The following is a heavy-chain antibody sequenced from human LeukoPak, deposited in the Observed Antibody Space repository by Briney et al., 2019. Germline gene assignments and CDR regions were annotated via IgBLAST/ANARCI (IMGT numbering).Heavy chain of an antibody. Sequence: PGGSLRLSCAASGFTFSSYAMSWVRQAPGKGLEWVSAVSGSGGSTYYADSVKGRFTISRDNSKNTLYLQMNSLRAEDTAVYYCAKDFVGYCSSTSCYSWVFDYWGQGTLVTVSS. CDR1: GFTFSSYA. J-gene: IGHJ4*02. D-gene: IGHD2-2*02. CDR3: AKDFVGYCSSTSCYSWVFDY. V-gene: IGHV3-23*01. CDR2: VSGSGGST.